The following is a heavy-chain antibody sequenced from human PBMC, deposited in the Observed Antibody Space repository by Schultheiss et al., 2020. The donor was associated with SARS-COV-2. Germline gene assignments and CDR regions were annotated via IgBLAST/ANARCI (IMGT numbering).Heavy chain of an antibody. CDR2: IYHSGST. D-gene: IGHD2-21*01. V-gene: IGHV4-34*01. CDR1: GGSFSGYY. J-gene: IGHJ4*02. CDR3: VRGVKRFDY. Sequence: SETLSLTCAVYGGSFSGYYWSWIRQPPGKGLEWIGYIYHSGSTYYNPSLKSRVTISVDRSKNQFSLKLSSVTAADTAVYYCVRGVKRFDYWGQGTLVTVSS.